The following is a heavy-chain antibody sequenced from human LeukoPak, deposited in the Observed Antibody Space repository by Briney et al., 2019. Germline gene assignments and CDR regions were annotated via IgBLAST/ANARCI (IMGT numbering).Heavy chain of an antibody. CDR2: INHSGNT. J-gene: IGHJ6*03. Sequence: PSETLSLTCAVYGGSFSGYYWSWIRQPPGKGLDWIGEINHSGNTKYNPSLKSRVTISVDTSKNQFSLKLNSVTAADTAVYYCASRGGYRFRFTDYYYYYMDVWGNGTTVTVSS. CDR3: ASRGGYRFRFTDYYYYYMDV. V-gene: IGHV4-34*01. D-gene: IGHD5-12*01. CDR1: GGSFSGYY.